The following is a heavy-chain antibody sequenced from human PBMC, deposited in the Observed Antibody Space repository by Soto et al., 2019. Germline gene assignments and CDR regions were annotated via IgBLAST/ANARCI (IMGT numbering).Heavy chain of an antibody. V-gene: IGHV1-69*01. CDR1: GGTFSRHA. CDR3: ARGWGYDSTDYFYAY. Sequence: QVQLVQSGAEVRKPGSSVKVSCKASGGTFSRHAISWVRQAPGQGLEWMGGIIPIFGTANHAQKFQGRVTIISDDSTNTVYSELSSLRSEDTAIYYCARGWGYDSTDYFYAYWGQGTLVIVSS. CDR2: IIPIFGTA. D-gene: IGHD3-22*01. J-gene: IGHJ4*02.